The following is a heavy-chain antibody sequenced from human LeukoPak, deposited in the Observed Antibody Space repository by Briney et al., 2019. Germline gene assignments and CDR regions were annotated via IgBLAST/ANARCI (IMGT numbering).Heavy chain of an antibody. CDR1: GFTFSRYA. Sequence: GMSLTLSCAVSGFTFSRYAMHWVRQAPGQGLEWVAGISYDGSNKYYADSVKGRFTISRDNSKNTLYLQMNSLRAEDTAVYYCARDTARFGELPDWFDPWGQGTLVTVSS. CDR3: ARDTARFGELPDWFDP. CDR2: ISYDGSNK. D-gene: IGHD3-10*01. V-gene: IGHV3-30-3*01. J-gene: IGHJ5*02.